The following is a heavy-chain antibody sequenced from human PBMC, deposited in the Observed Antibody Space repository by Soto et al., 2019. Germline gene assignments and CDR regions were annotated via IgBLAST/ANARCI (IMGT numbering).Heavy chain of an antibody. CDR3: ARFQAGYLSGYNSFDY. Sequence: QVQLQESGPGLVKPSETLSLTCTVSGGSVSSYYWSWIRQRPGKGLEWIGYIYYSGSTNYNPSLQRRVTTAIYSYTNQSSLKLSSVTAADTAVYYCARFQAGYLSGYNSFDYWAQGTQVTVSS. CDR2: IYYSGST. D-gene: IGHD5-18*01. CDR1: GGSVSSYY. V-gene: IGHV4-59*02. J-gene: IGHJ4*02.